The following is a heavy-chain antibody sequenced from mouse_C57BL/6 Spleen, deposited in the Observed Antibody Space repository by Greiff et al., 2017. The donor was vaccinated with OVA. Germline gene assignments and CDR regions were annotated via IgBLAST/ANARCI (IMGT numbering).Heavy chain of an antibody. V-gene: IGHV1-9*01. CDR2: IFPGSGST. D-gene: IGHD2-1*01. J-gene: IGHJ4*01. CDR3: ARYRLGNYPYYYAMDY. CDR1: GYTFTGYW. Sequence: QVQLQQSGAELMKPGASVKLSCKATGYTFTGYWIEWVKQRPGHGLEWIGEIFPGSGSTNYNAKFKGKATFTADTSSNTAYMQLSSLTTEDSAIYYCARYRLGNYPYYYAMDYWGQGTSVTVSS.